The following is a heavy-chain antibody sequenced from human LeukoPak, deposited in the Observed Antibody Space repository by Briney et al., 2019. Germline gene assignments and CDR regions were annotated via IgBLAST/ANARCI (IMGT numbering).Heavy chain of an antibody. CDR3: ARGRTVRNWFDP. CDR2: MNPNSGNT. J-gene: IGHJ5*02. V-gene: IGHV1-8*01. D-gene: IGHD4-11*01. CDR1: GYTFTGYD. Sequence: ASVKVSCKASGYTFTGYDINWVRQATGQGLEWMGWMNPNSGNTGYAQKFQGRVTMTRNTSISTAYMELSSLRSEDTAVYYCARGRTVRNWFDPWGQGTLVTVSS.